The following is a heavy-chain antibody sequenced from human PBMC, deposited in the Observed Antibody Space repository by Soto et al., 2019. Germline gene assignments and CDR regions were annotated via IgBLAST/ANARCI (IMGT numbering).Heavy chain of an antibody. D-gene: IGHD3-22*01. Sequence: GASVKVSCKASGYTFTSYAMHWVRQAPGQRLEWMGWINAGNGHTKYSQKFQARVTITRDTSASTAYMELSSLRSEDTAVYYCARGERYYYDSSGYFGFDYWGQGTLVTVSS. CDR1: GYTFTSYA. J-gene: IGHJ4*02. CDR3: ARGERYYYDSSGYFGFDY. CDR2: INAGNGHT. V-gene: IGHV1-3*01.